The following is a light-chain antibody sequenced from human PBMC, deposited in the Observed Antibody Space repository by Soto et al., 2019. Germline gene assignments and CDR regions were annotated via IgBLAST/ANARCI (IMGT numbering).Light chain of an antibody. CDR2: DAS. V-gene: IGKV1-33*01. CDR3: QQYDNLPPYT. J-gene: IGKJ2*01. CDR1: QDISNY. Sequence: DIQMTQSPSSLSASVGDRVTITCQASQDISNYLNWYQQKPGKAPKLLIYDASNLETGVPSRFSGSGSGTDFTFTISSLQPEVIATYHCQQYDNLPPYTFGQGTKLEIK.